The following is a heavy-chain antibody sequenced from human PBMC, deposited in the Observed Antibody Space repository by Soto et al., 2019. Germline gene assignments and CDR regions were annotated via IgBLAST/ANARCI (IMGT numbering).Heavy chain of an antibody. J-gene: IGHJ6*01. CDR3: AKDLRGYGSGSYYGYYYYYGMDV. CDR1: GFTFSSYG. D-gene: IGHD3-10*01. V-gene: IGHV3-30*18. CDR2: ISYDGSNK. Sequence: GGSLRLSCAASGFTFSSYGMHWVRQAPGKGLEWVAVISYDGSNKYYADSVKGRFTISRDNSKNTLYLQMNSLRAEDTPVYYCAKDLRGYGSGSYYGYYYYYGMDVWGQGTTVTVSS.